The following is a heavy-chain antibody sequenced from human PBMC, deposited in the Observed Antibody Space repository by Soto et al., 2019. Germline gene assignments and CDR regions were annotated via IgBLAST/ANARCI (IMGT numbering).Heavy chain of an antibody. D-gene: IGHD2-21*02. J-gene: IGHJ4*02. CDR2: IYYSGST. CDR1: GGSISSGGYY. Sequence: QVQLQESGPGLVKPSQTLSLTCTVSGGSISSGGYYWSWIRQHPGKGLEWIGYIYYSGSTYYNPSLKSRVTLSVDTSKNLFSLKLSSVTAADTAVYCCAGGVVTAGYFDYWGQGTLVTVSS. CDR3: AGGVVTAGYFDY. V-gene: IGHV4-31*03.